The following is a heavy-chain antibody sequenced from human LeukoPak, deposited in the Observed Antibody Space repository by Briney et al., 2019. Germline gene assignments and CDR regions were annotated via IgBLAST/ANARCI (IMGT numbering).Heavy chain of an antibody. V-gene: IGHV1-69*06. Sequence: SVKVSCKASGGTFSSYAISWVRQAPGQGLEWMGGITPIFGTANYAQKFQGRVTITADKSTSTAYMELSSLRSEDTAVYYCATYSSSWSSYYYGMDVWGKGTTVTVSS. J-gene: IGHJ6*04. CDR2: ITPIFGTA. CDR3: ATYSSSWSSYYYGMDV. D-gene: IGHD6-13*01. CDR1: GGTFSSYA.